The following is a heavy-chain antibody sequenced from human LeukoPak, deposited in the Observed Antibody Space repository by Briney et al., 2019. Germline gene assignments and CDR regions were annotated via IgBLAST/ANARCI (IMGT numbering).Heavy chain of an antibody. J-gene: IGHJ4*02. D-gene: IGHD3-10*01. CDR1: GFTFSSYA. CDR2: ISYDGSNK. V-gene: IGHV3-30-3*01. CDR3: ASDRVLLWFGELNY. Sequence: PGRSLRLSCAASGFTFSSYAMHWVRQAPGKGLEWVAVISYDGSNKYYADPVKGRFTISRDNSKNTLYLQMNSLRAEDTAVYYCASDRVLLWFGELNYWGQGTLVTVSS.